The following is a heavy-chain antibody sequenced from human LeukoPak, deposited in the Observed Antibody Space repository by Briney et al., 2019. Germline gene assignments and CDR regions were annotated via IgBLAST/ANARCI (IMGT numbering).Heavy chain of an antibody. D-gene: IGHD2-2*01. V-gene: IGHV4-34*01. J-gene: IGHJ6*03. CDR2: INHSGST. CDR3: ARAPTQGYCSSTSCYFGRNGYYYMDV. CDR1: GGSFSGYY. Sequence: SETPSLTCAVYGGSFSGYYWSWIRQPPGKGLEWIGEINHSGSTNYNPSLKSRVTISVDTSKNQFSLKLSSVTAADTAVYYCARAPTQGYCSSTSCYFGRNGYYYMDVWGKGTTVTVSS.